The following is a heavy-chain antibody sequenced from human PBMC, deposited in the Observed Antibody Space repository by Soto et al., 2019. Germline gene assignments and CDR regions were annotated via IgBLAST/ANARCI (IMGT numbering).Heavy chain of an antibody. CDR3: ARVMAGPPYLPSGRDY. Sequence: VQLQESGPGLVNPSGTLSLTCAVSGGSISSNNWWSWVRQPPGKGLEWIGEIFHDGSVNYNPSLSGLVIISVDQSSDQVSLTLHSVTAAATAIDYCARVMAGPPYLPSGRDYWGQGTLVTVSS. CDR2: IFHDGSV. D-gene: IGHD2-8*01. J-gene: IGHJ4*02. V-gene: IGHV4-4*02. CDR1: GGSISSNNW.